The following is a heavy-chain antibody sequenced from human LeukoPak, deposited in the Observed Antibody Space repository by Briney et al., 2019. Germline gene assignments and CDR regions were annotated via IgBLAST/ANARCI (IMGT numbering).Heavy chain of an antibody. CDR1: GGSISSYY. V-gene: IGHV4-59*01. CDR3: ARGRSAGLDY. CDR2: IYYSGST. Sequence: SETLSLTCTVSGGSISSYYWSWIRQPPGKGLEWIGYIYYSGSTNYNPSLKSRVTVSVDTSKNQFSLKLSSVTAADTAVYYCARGRSAGLDYWGQGTLVTVSS. D-gene: IGHD6-19*01. J-gene: IGHJ4*02.